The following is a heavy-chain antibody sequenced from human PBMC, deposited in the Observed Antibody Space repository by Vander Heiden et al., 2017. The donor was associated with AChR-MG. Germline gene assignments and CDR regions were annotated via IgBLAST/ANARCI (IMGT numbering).Heavy chain of an antibody. CDR2: ISPYSGKT. J-gene: IGHJ4*02. V-gene: IGHV1-18*01. Sequence: QNQLVQSGGEVKKPGASVKVSCKASGYSFDIYGISWRRQAHGQGLGGVGWISPYSGKTKFAQRFLDRVTLTTETSTNTAYMELTSRTSDDTAVYFCAREHGRGGARSFDYWGQGTLITVSS. D-gene: IGHD1-26*01. CDR3: AREHGRGGARSFDY. CDR1: GYSFDIYG.